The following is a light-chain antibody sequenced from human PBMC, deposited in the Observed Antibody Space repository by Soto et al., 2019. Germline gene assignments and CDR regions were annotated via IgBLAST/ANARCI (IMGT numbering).Light chain of an antibody. CDR2: DAS. CDR1: QDISKY. V-gene: IGKV1-33*01. CDR3: QQYDNLLALT. J-gene: IGKJ4*01. Sequence: DIQMTQSPSSLSASVGDRVTIACQASQDISKYLNWYQFRPGQAPKLLIYDASNLETGVPSRFRGSGSGTHFTVTIISLQSEDVATYYCQQYDNLLALTFGGGTKVQIK.